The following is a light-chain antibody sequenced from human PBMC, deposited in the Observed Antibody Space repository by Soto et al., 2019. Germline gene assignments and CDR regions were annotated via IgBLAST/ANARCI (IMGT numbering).Light chain of an antibody. Sequence: SYELTQPPSVSVAPGKTARITCGGTNIGSKSVHWYQKKPGQAPVLVIYYDSDRPSGIPERFSGYNSGNTATLTISRVEAGDEADYYCQVWDSSSDHVVFGGGTKLTVL. V-gene: IGLV3-21*04. J-gene: IGLJ2*01. CDR2: YDS. CDR1: NIGSKS. CDR3: QVWDSSSDHVV.